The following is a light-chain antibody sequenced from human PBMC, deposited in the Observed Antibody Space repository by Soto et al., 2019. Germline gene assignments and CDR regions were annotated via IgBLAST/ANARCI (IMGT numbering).Light chain of an antibody. Sequence: IVLTQSPATLSLFPGERATLACMASQSVSSYLAWYQLNPGKAPRLLMYEASNRATGIPGRFSGSGSGTDFTLTISSLEPEDFAVYYCRQRSDWPLTFGGGTKVEIK. J-gene: IGKJ4*01. CDR3: RQRSDWPLT. V-gene: IGKV3-11*01. CDR2: EAS. CDR1: QSVSSY.